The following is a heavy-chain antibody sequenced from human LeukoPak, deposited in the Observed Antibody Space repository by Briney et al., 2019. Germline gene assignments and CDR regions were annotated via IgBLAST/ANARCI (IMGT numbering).Heavy chain of an antibody. CDR3: ARHTTLVHFDC. J-gene: IGHJ4*02. Sequence: SETLSLTCNVSGGSISSYYWSWIRQPPGKGLEWIGYIYYSGSTNYNPSLQSRVTISVDTSKNQFSLKLTSVTAADTAFYYCARHTTLVHFDCWGRGTLVTVSS. CDR2: IYYSGST. D-gene: IGHD5-18*01. V-gene: IGHV4-59*08. CDR1: GGSISSYY.